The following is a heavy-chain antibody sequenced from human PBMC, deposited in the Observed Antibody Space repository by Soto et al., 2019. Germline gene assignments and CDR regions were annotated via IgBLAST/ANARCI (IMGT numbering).Heavy chain of an antibody. CDR2: IIPILGIA. D-gene: IGHD4-17*01. CDR1: GGTFSSYT. CDR3: ARDRPSHYGVGTIDY. Sequence: QVQLVQSGAEVKKPGSSVKVSCKASGGTFSSYTISWVRQAPGQGLEWMGRIIPILGIANYAQKFQGRVTITADKSTSTAYMELSSLRSEDTAVYYCARDRPSHYGVGTIDYWGQGTLVTVSS. J-gene: IGHJ4*02. V-gene: IGHV1-69*08.